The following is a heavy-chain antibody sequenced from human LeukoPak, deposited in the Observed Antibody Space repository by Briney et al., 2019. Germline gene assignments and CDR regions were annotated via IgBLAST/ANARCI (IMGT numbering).Heavy chain of an antibody. Sequence: ASVKVSCKASGYTFTGYYMHWVRQAPGQGLEWMGWINPNSGGTNYAQKFQGRVTMTRDTSISTAYMELSRLRSDDTAVYYCARDGDDYDSPFDPWGQGTLVTVS. J-gene: IGHJ5*02. V-gene: IGHV1-2*02. CDR1: GYTFTGYY. CDR3: ARDGDDYDSPFDP. CDR2: INPNSGGT. D-gene: IGHD3-3*01.